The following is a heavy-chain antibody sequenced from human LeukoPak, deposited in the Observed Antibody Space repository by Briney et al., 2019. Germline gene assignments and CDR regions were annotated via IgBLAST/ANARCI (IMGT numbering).Heavy chain of an antibody. CDR3: AREAYCSGGSCYPSIGWYFDL. CDR2: IYYSGST. V-gene: IGHV4-39*07. D-gene: IGHD2-15*01. J-gene: IGHJ2*01. Sequence: PSETLSLTCTVSGGSISSYYWSWIRQPPGKGLEWIGSIYYSGSTYYNPSLKSRVTISVDTSKNQFSLKLSSVTAADTAVYYCAREAYCSGGSCYPSIGWYFDLWGRGTLVTVSS. CDR1: GGSISSYY.